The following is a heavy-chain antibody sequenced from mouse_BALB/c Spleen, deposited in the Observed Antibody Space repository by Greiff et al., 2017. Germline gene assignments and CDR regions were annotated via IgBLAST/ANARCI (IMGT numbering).Heavy chain of an antibody. CDR3: ARSEGYAMDY. Sequence: EVQGVESGPGLVKPSQSLSLTCTVTGYSITSDYAWNWIRQFPGNKLEWMGYISYSGSTSYNPSLKSRISITRDTSKNQFFLQLNSVTTEDTATYYCARSEGYAMDYWGQGTSVTVSS. CDR2: ISYSGST. J-gene: IGHJ4*01. CDR1: GYSITSDYA. V-gene: IGHV3-2*02.